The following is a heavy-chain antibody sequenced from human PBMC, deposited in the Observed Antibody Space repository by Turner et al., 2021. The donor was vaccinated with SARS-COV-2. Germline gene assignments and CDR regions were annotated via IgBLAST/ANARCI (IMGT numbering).Heavy chain of an antibody. V-gene: IGHV3-48*01. J-gene: IGHJ6*02. CDR3: AREGGYSYGPYYYGMDV. D-gene: IGHD5-18*01. Sequence: EVQLVESGGGLVQPGGSLGLSCAASGFTFSSYSMNWVRQAPGKGLEWVSYISSSSSTIYYADSVKGRFTISRDNAKNSLYLQMNSLRAEDTAVYYCAREGGYSYGPYYYGMDVWGQGTTVTVSS. CDR1: GFTFSSYS. CDR2: ISSSSSTI.